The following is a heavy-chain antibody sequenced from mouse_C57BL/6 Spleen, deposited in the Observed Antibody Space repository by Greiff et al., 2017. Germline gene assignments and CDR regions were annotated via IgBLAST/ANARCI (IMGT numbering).Heavy chain of an antibody. Sequence: VQLQQPGAELVKPGASVKLSCKASGYTFTSYWMHWVKQRPGQGLEWIGMIHPNSGSTNYNEKFKSKATLTVDKSSSTAYMQLSSLTSEDSAVYYCARSGLGRGYFDVWGTGTTVTVSS. V-gene: IGHV1-64*01. CDR3: ARSGLGRGYFDV. D-gene: IGHD4-1*01. J-gene: IGHJ1*03. CDR1: GYTFTSYW. CDR2: IHPNSGST.